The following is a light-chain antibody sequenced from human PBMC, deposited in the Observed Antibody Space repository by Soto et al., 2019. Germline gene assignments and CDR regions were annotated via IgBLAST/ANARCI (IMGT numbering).Light chain of an antibody. CDR1: SGDIRSYNR. Sequence: QSALTQPASVSGSPGQSITISCTGTSGDIRSYNRVSWYQQHPGKAPKLIIYGVTDRPSGVSNRFSGSKSGNTASLTISGLQAEDEAEYYCSSYTNINTRACVFGTGTKLTVL. V-gene: IGLV2-14*01. CDR3: SSYTNINTRACV. CDR2: GVT. J-gene: IGLJ1*01.